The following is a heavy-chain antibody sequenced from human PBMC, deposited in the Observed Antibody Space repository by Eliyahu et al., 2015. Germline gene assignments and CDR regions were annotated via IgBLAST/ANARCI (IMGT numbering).Heavy chain of an antibody. Sequence: QVQLVESGGGVVQPGRSLXLSCAASGXTFSSYGMHWVRQAPGKGLEWVAVXWYDGSNKYYADSVKGRFTISRDNSKNTLYLQMNSLRAEDTAVYYCARDHGYWGQGTLVTVSS. J-gene: IGHJ4*02. CDR3: ARDHGY. CDR1: GXTFSSYG. V-gene: IGHV3-33*01. CDR2: XWYDGSNK.